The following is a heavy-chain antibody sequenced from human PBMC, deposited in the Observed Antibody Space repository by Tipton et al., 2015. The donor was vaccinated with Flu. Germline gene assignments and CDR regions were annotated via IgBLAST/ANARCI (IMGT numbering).Heavy chain of an antibody. D-gene: IGHD2-21*01. CDR3: VGDKNFDDFDN. CDR1: GGSIRSSSYY. Sequence: TLSLTCTVSGGSIRSSSYYWGWIRQPPGKGLEWIGNMYYSGSTSYNPSLQSRVTISVDTSRNQFSLKLTSVTAADTAVYYCVGDKNFDDFDNWGQGTLVTVSS. CDR2: MYYSGST. J-gene: IGHJ4*02. V-gene: IGHV4-39*07.